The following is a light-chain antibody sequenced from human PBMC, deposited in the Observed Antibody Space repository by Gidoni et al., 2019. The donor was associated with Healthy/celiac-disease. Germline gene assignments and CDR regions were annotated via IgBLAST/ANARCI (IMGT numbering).Light chain of an antibody. V-gene: IGKV3-20*01. CDR2: GAS. CDR3: QQYGSSPLT. J-gene: IGKJ1*01. CDR1: QSVSSSY. Sequence: ETAETQAPGTRSLSPGERATRSCMASQSVSSSYLAWYQQKPGQAPRLLIYGASSRATGIPDRFSGSGSGTDFTLTISSLQPEDFAVYYCQQYGSSPLTFGRGTKVEIK.